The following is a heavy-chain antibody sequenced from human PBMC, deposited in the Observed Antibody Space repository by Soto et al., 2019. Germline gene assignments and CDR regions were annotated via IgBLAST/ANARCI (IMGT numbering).Heavy chain of an antibody. CDR1: AFIISDYY. Sequence: QVQLVEAGGGLVKPGGSLRLSCAASAFIISDYYMSGIRQAPGKWLEWDSYISGSGTTIYYADSVKGRLTSSRDNAKNSLNLKIIGLRAEDTAVYYCAIVVCSVSIGPLDYWGQGNLVTVSS. J-gene: IGHJ4*02. V-gene: IGHV3-11*01. CDR3: AIVVCSVSIGPLDY. D-gene: IGHD2-15*01. CDR2: ISGSGTTI.